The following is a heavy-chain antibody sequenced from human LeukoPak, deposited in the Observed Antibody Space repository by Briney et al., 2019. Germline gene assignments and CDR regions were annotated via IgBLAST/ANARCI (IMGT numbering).Heavy chain of an antibody. CDR1: VGSISIYY. D-gene: IGHD6-13*01. Sequence: SETLSLTCTVSVGSISIYYWSWIRQPPGKGLEWIGYIYYSGSTNYNPSLKSRVTISVDTSKNQFSLKLSSVTAADTAVYYCARSGYSSSWYSDYWGQGTLVTVSS. CDR3: ARSGYSSSWYSDY. V-gene: IGHV4-59*01. J-gene: IGHJ4*02. CDR2: IYYSGST.